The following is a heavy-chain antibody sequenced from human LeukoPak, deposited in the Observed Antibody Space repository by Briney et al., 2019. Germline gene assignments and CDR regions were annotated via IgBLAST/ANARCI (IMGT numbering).Heavy chain of an antibody. D-gene: IGHD6-13*01. CDR2: RNSNSGNI. J-gene: IGHJ6*03. Sequence: ASVKVSCKASGYTFTSYDINWVRQATGPGLEWMGWRNSNSGNIGYAQKLQDRVTMTRNTYISTAYMELSSLRSEDTAVYDCARAMWYSSSWYGNVYYYYMDVWGKGTTVTVSS. CDR3: ARAMWYSSSWYGNVYYYYMDV. V-gene: IGHV1-8*01. CDR1: GYTFTSYD.